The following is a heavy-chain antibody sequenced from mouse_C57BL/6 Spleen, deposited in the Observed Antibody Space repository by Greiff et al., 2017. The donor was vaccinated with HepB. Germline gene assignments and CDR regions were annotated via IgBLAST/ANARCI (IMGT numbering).Heavy chain of an antibody. Sequence: VQLQQSGAELVRPGTSVKVSCKASGYAFTNYLIEWVKQRPGKGLEWIGVINPGSGGTNYNEKFKGKATLTADKSSSTAYMQLSSLTSEDTAVYCCARLLGNWGQGTTLTVSS. CDR3: ARLLGN. CDR2: INPGSGGT. CDR1: GYAFTNYL. V-gene: IGHV1-54*01. J-gene: IGHJ2*01. D-gene: IGHD4-1*01.